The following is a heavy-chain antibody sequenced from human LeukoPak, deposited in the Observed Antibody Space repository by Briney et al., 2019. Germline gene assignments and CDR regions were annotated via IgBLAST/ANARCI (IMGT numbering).Heavy chain of an antibody. CDR2: ISAYNGNT. V-gene: IGHV1-18*01. Sequence: ASVKVSCKASGYTFTGYGISWVRQAPGQGLEWMGWISAYNGNTNYAQKLQGRVTMTTDTSTSTAYMELRSLRSDDTAVYYCAREGYYYDSSGYYFCFDYWGQGSLVTVSS. CDR3: AREGYYYDSSGYYFCFDY. CDR1: GYTFTGYG. J-gene: IGHJ4*02. D-gene: IGHD3-22*01.